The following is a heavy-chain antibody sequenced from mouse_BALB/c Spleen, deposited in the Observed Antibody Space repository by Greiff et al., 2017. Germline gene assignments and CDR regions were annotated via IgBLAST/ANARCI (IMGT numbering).Heavy chain of an antibody. CDR2: ISSGGGST. CDR1: GFAFSSYD. CDR3: AIQWDVSYAMGY. Sequence: EVLLVESGGGLVKPGGSLKLSCAASGFAFSSYDMSWVRQTPEKRLEWVAYISSGGGSTYYPDTVKGRFTISRDNAKNTLYLQMSSLKSEDTAMYYCAIQWDVSYAMGYWGQGTSVTVSA. D-gene: IGHD4-1*01. J-gene: IGHJ4*01. V-gene: IGHV5-12-1*01.